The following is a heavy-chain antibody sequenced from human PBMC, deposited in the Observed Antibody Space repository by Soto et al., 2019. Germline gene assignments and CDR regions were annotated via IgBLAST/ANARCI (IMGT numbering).Heavy chain of an antibody. CDR2: IYHSGST. Sequence: QVQLQESGPGLVKPSGTLSLTCAVSGGSISSSNWWSWVRQPPGKGLEWIGEIYHSGSTNYNPSLKSRVTISVDKFKNQFSLKLSSVTAADTAVYYCARDRRYCSGGSCYLNYYGMDVWGQGTTVTVSS. V-gene: IGHV4-4*02. CDR1: GGSISSSNW. CDR3: ARDRRYCSGGSCYLNYYGMDV. J-gene: IGHJ6*02. D-gene: IGHD2-15*01.